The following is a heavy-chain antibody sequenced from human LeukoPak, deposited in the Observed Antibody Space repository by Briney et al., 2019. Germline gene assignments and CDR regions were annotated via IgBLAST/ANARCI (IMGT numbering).Heavy chain of an antibody. V-gene: IGHV4-34*01. CDR1: GGSFSGYY. Sequence: PSETLSLTCAVYGGSFSGYYWSWIRQPPGKGLEWIGEINHSGSTNYNPSLKSRVTISVDTSKNQFSLRLSSVTAADTAVYYCARGGGYNWFDPGGQGTLVTVSS. CDR3: ARGGGYNWFDP. CDR2: INHSGST. J-gene: IGHJ5*02.